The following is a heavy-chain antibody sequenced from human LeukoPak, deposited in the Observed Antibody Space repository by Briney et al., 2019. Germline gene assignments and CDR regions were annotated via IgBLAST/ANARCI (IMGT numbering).Heavy chain of an antibody. CDR1: GGSISSYY. CDR2: IYYSGST. CDR3: AREVITMIENWFDP. J-gene: IGHJ5*02. D-gene: IGHD3-22*01. V-gene: IGHV4-59*12. Sequence: PSETLSLTCTVSGGSISSYYWSWIRQPPGKGLEWIGYIYYSGSTNYNPSLKSRVTISVDRSKTQFSLKLSSVTAADTAVYYCAREVITMIENWFDPWGQGTLVTVSS.